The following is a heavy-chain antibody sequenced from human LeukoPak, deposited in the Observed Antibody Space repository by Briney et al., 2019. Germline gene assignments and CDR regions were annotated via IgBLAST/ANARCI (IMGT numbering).Heavy chain of an antibody. J-gene: IGHJ4*02. V-gene: IGHV3-23*01. Sequence: GGSLRLSCAASALTFSSYAMSWVRQAPGKGLEWASSISGSGDNTYYTDSVKGRFTISRDNSKNTLYLQMDSLRAEDTAVCYCAKSVASRPYFDYWGQGTLVTVSS. D-gene: IGHD6-6*01. CDR2: ISGSGDNT. CDR1: ALTFSSYA. CDR3: AKSVASRPYFDY.